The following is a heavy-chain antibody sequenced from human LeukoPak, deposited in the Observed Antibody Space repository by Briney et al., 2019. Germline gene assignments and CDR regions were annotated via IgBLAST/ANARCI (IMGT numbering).Heavy chain of an antibody. V-gene: IGHV3-7*01. Sequence: PGGSLRLSCAASGFTFSSYWMSWVRQAPGKGLEWVANIKQDGSEKYYVDSVKGRFTISRDNAKNSLYLQMNSLRAEDTAVYYRARGGQLLWFGESEDYWGQGTLVTVSS. CDR2: IKQDGSEK. CDR3: ARGGQLLWFGESEDY. J-gene: IGHJ4*02. D-gene: IGHD3-10*01. CDR1: GFTFSSYW.